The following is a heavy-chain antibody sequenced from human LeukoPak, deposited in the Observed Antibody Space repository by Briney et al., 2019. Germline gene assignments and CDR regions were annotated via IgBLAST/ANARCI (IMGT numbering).Heavy chain of an antibody. Sequence: SETLSLTCTVSGGSVRSGSYYWSWIRQPPGKGLEWIGYIYYSGTTNYNPSLKSRLTISVDTSKNQFSLKLSSVTAADTAVYYCARADIVVDAFDIWGQGAMVTVSS. J-gene: IGHJ3*02. CDR3: ARADIVVDAFDI. CDR2: IYYSGTT. D-gene: IGHD2-15*01. V-gene: IGHV4-61*01. CDR1: GGSVRSGSYY.